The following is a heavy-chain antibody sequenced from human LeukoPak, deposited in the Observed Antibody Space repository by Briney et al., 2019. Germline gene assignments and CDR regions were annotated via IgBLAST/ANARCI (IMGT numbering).Heavy chain of an antibody. D-gene: IGHD1-26*01. V-gene: IGHV4-39*01. Sequence: SETLSLTCTVSGGSISSSSYYWGWIRQPPGKGLEWIGSIYYSGSTYYNPSLKSRVTISVDTSKNQFSLKLSSVTAADTAVYYCARCGHNWFDPWGQGTLVTVSS. J-gene: IGHJ5*02. CDR1: GGSISSSSYY. CDR3: ARCGHNWFDP. CDR2: IYYSGST.